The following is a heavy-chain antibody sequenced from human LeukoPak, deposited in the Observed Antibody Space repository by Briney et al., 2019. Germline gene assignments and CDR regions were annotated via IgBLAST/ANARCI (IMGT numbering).Heavy chain of an antibody. J-gene: IGHJ4*02. CDR1: GGTFSSYA. CDR3: AREVTGTTVNYFDY. CDR2: IIPILGIA. V-gene: IGHV1-69*04. Sequence: SVKVSCKASGGTFSSYAISWVRQAPGQGLGWMGRIIPILGIANYAQKYQGRVTLTADKSTNTAYMELSSLRSEDTAVYYCAREVTGTTVNYFDYWGQGTLVTVSS. D-gene: IGHD1-20*01.